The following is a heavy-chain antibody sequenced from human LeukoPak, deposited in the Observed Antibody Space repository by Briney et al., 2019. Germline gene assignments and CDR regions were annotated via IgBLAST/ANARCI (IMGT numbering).Heavy chain of an antibody. CDR3: ARPGAGNNFGSGSYGWGLDAFDI. Sequence: KPGGSLRLSCAGSGFTFSSYSMNWVRQAPGKGLEWVSSISSSSTYIYYGDSVKGRFTISRDNAKSSLYLQMDSLRAEDTAVYYCARPGAGNNFGSGSYGWGLDAFDIWGRGTMVTVSS. V-gene: IGHV3-21*01. CDR2: ISSSSTYI. CDR1: GFTFSSYS. J-gene: IGHJ3*02. D-gene: IGHD3-10*01.